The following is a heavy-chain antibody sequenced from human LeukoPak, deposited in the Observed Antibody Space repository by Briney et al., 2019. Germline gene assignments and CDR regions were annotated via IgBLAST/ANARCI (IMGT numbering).Heavy chain of an antibody. V-gene: IGHV1-8*03. CDR2: MNPNSGNT. CDR1: GYTFTSYD. J-gene: IGHJ6*03. Sequence: ASVKVSCKASGYTFTSYDINWVRQATGQGLEWMGWMNPNSGNTGYAQKFQGRVTITRNTSISTAYMELSSLRSEDTAVYYCARGRGWLPRAYYYYYYMDVWGKGTTVTVSS. D-gene: IGHD5-24*01. CDR3: ARGRGWLPRAYYYYYYMDV.